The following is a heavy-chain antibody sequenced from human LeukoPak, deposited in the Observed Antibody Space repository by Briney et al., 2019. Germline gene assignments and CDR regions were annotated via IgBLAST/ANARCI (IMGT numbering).Heavy chain of an antibody. V-gene: IGHV5-51*01. J-gene: IGHJ4*02. CDR3: ARQGSYYDSSGWGRVDY. CDR2: IYPGAADT. CDR1: GYNFTNYW. D-gene: IGHD3-22*01. Sequence: GESLKISCKGSGYNFTNYWIDWVRQMPGKGLEWMGIIYPGAADTRYSPSFQGQVTISADKSISTAYLQWSSLKASDTAMYYCARQGSYYDSSGWGRVDYWGQGTQVTVSS.